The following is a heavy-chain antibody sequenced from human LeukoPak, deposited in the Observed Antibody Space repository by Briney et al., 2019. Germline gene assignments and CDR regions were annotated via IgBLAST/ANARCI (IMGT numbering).Heavy chain of an antibody. D-gene: IGHD2-2*02. CDR1: GGSLSSYY. J-gene: IGHJ5*02. CDR3: ARHSPYCSSTSCYTDWFDP. V-gene: IGHV4-59*08. CDR2: IYYSGST. Sequence: PSETLSLTCTLSGGSLSSYYWSWLRQPPRKGLEWIGYIYYSGSTNYNPSLKSQVTISVDTSKNQFSLKLSSVTAADTAVYYCARHSPYCSSTSCYTDWFDPWGQGTLVTVSS.